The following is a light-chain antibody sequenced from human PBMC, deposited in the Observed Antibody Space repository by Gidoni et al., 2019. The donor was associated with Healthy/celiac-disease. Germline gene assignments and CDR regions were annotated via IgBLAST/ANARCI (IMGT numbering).Light chain of an antibody. V-gene: IGKV3-20*01. CDR3: QQYGSSPLT. J-gene: IGKJ4*01. Sequence: PGTLSLSPGERATLSCRASQSVSSSYLAWYQQKPGQAPRLLIYGASSRATGIPDRFSGSGSGTDFTLTISRLEPEDFAVYYCQQYGSSPLTFGGGTKVEIK. CDR2: GAS. CDR1: QSVSSSY.